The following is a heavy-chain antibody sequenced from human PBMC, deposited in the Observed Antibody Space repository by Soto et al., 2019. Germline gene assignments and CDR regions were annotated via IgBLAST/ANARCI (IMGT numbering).Heavy chain of an antibody. V-gene: IGHV1-46*01. J-gene: IGHJ4*02. CDR3: ARSAGIAVAGYYFVGY. Sequence: QVQLVQSGAEVKKPGASVKVSCKASGYTFTSYYMHWVRQAPGQGLEWMGIINPSGGSTSYAQKFQGRVTMTRDTSTSTVYMELSSLRSEDTAVYYCARSAGIAVAGYYFVGYWGQGTLVTVSS. D-gene: IGHD6-19*01. CDR2: INPSGGST. CDR1: GYTFTSYY.